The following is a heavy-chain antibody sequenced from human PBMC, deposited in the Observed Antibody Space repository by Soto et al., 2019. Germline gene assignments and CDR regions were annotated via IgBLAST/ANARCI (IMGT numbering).Heavy chain of an antibody. CDR1: RFTFNTYA. CDR3: ARRHYYHGSGSSHYYYYGMDV. Sequence: ESGGGVVQPRRSLRLSCAASRFTFNTYAMHWVRQAPGKGLEWVAVISYDGNEKYYADSVKGRFTISRENSKNTLYLQMNSLRAEDTAVYYCARRHYYHGSGSSHYYYYGMDVWGQGTTVTVSS. J-gene: IGHJ6*02. V-gene: IGHV3-30-3*01. CDR2: ISYDGNEK. D-gene: IGHD3-10*01.